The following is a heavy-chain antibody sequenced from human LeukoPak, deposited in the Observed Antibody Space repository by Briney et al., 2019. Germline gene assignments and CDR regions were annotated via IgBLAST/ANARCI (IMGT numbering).Heavy chain of an antibody. D-gene: IGHD5-18*01. CDR2: ISGSGGST. V-gene: IGHV3-23*01. CDR3: AKEGNTAMAFDY. J-gene: IGHJ4*02. Sequence: PGGSLRLSCAASGFTLSSYIMSWVRQAPGKGLEWVSGISGSGGSTSYADSVKGRYTISRDKSKNTLYLQMNSLRAEDTAVYYCAKEGNTAMAFDYWGQGTLVTVSS. CDR1: GFTLSSYI.